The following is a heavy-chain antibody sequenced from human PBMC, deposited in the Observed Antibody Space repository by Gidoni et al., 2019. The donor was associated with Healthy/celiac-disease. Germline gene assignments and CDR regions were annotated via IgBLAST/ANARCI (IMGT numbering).Heavy chain of an antibody. D-gene: IGHD3-3*01. Sequence: QVQLVQSGAEVKKPGASVKVSCKASGYTFTSYDINRVRQATGQGLEWMGWMNPNSGNTGYAQKFQGRVTMTRNTSISTAYMELSSLRSEDTAVYYCARGLPSPDYDFWSGYYTTPGDYWGQGTLVTVSS. CDR3: ARGLPSPDYDFWSGYYTTPGDY. V-gene: IGHV1-8*01. J-gene: IGHJ4*02. CDR2: MNPNSGNT. CDR1: GYTFTSYD.